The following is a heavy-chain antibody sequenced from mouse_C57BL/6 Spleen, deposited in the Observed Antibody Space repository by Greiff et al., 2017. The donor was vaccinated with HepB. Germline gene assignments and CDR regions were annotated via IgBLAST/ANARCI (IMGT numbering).Heavy chain of an antibody. CDR3: ASSDYDGRSYDY. Sequence: EVQGVESGGGLVQPGGSLSLSCAASGFTFTDYYMNWVRQPPGKALEWLGFIRNKANGYTTEYSASVKVRFTIFRYNSQSILYLQMNALRAEDSATYYCASSDYDGRSYDYWGQGTTRTVAS. J-gene: IGHJ2*01. CDR1: GFTFTDYY. CDR2: IRNKANGYTT. V-gene: IGHV7-3*01. D-gene: IGHD1-1*01.